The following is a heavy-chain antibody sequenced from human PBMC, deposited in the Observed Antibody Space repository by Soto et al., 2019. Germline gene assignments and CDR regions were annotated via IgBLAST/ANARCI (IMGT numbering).Heavy chain of an antibody. CDR1: GDSIRSSY. CDR3: ARDMSGGSSWYEFDS. V-gene: IGHV4-59*01. D-gene: IGHD6-13*01. CDR2: VYHTGTT. J-gene: IGHJ4*02. Sequence: PSETLSLTCTVSGDSIRSSYWSWVRQPPGRGLEWIGYVYHTGTTNSNPSLKSRVTISADTSKNLFSLKLIYVTPADTAVYFCARDMSGGSSWYEFDSWGPGTLVTVSS.